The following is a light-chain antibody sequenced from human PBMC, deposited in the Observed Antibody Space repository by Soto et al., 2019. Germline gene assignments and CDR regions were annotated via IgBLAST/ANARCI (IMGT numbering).Light chain of an antibody. V-gene: IGKV1-16*01. CDR1: QGISNS. J-gene: IGKJ3*01. Sequence: DVQMTQSPSSLSASVGDRVTITCRASQGISNSLTWFQQKPGKAPKSLIYDASSLQVGVPSRFSGSGSGTDFTLTISSLQPEDSATYYCQQYETHPFIFGPVTKVDIK. CDR2: DAS. CDR3: QQYETHPFI.